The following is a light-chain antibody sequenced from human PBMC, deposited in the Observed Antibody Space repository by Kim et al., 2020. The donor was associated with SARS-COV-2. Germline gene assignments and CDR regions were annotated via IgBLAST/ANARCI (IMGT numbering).Light chain of an antibody. J-gene: IGKJ5*01. V-gene: IGKV3-11*01. Sequence: EVVLTQSPATLSLSPGERATLSCRASQSVSRYLAWYQQRPGQAPRLLIYDASNRATGIPARFSGSGSGTDFTLTISSLEPEDFAVYYWQQRASWPPITFGQGTRLEIK. CDR1: QSVSRY. CDR2: DAS. CDR3: QQRASWPPIT.